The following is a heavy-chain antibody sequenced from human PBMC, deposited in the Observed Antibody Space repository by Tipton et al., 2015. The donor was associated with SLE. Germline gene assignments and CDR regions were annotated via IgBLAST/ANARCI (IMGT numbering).Heavy chain of an antibody. D-gene: IGHD4-17*01. J-gene: IGHJ4*02. V-gene: IGHV3-30*04. CDR1: GFTFSSYA. Sequence: AVSGFTFSSYAMHWVRQAPGKGLEWVAVISYDGSNKYYADSVKGRFTISRDNSKNTLYLQMNSLRAEDTAVYYCARDSPSTTGGGGFDYWGQGTLVTVSS. CDR3: ARDSPSTTGGGGFDY. CDR2: ISYDGSNK.